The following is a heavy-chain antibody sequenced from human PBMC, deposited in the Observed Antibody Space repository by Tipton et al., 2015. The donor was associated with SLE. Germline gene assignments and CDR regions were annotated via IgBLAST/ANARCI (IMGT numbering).Heavy chain of an antibody. D-gene: IGHD3-10*01. J-gene: IGHJ6*03. Sequence: LRLSCAVYGGSVSGHYWSWIRQPPGKGLEWIGEINHSGRTNYNPSLKSRVTISVDTSKNQFSLKLSTVTAADTAVYYCARGRRTYYGSGSLVVYYYYRDVWGEGTTVTVS. CDR3: ARGRRTYYGSGSLVVYYYYRDV. CDR2: INHSGRT. V-gene: IGHV4-34*01. CDR1: GGSVSGHY.